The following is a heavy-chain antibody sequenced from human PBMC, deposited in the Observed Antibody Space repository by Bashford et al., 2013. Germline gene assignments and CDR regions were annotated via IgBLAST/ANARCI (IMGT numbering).Heavy chain of an antibody. CDR2: INPNSGGT. V-gene: IGHV1-2*02. CDR1: GYTFTGYY. CDR3: ARDQSIVVVPAATRGYSGYGYYYYGMDV. D-gene: IGHD2-2*01. J-gene: IGHJ6*02. Sequence: ASVKVSCKASGYTFTGYYMHWVRQAPGQGLEWMGWINPNSGGTNYAQKFQGRVTMTRDTSISTAYMELSRLRSDDTAVYYCARDQSIVVVPAATRGYSGYGYYYYGMDVWGQGTTGHRLL.